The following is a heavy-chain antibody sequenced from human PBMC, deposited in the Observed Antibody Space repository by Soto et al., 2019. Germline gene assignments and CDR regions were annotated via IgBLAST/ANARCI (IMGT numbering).Heavy chain of an antibody. CDR3: ARGEDGSGYYYRDFDY. V-gene: IGHV1-69*06. CDR1: GGTFSSYA. J-gene: IGHJ4*02. Sequence: SVKVSCKASGGTFSSYAISWVRQAPGQGLEWMGGIIPIFGTANYAQKFQGRVTITADKSTSTAYMELSSLRSEDTAVYYCARGEDGSGYYYRDFDYWGQGTLVTVSS. CDR2: IIPIFGTA. D-gene: IGHD3-22*01.